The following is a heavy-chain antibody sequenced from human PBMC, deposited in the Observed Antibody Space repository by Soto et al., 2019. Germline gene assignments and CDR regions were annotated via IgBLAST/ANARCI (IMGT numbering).Heavy chain of an antibody. CDR3: ARGVTMVRGVIIPWFDP. CDR2: TYYSGST. J-gene: IGHJ5*02. D-gene: IGHD3-10*01. V-gene: IGHV4-30-4*01. Sequence: SETLSLTCTVSCGSISSGDYYRSWIRQPPGKGLEWIGCTYYSGSTYYNPSLKSRVTISVDKSKNQFSLKLSSVPAADTAVYYCARGVTMVRGVIIPWFDPWGQGTLVTVS. CDR1: CGSISSGDYY.